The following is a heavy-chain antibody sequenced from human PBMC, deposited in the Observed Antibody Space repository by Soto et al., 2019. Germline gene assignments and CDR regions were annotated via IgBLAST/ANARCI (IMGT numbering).Heavy chain of an antibody. J-gene: IGHJ3*02. CDR2: IIPLFGTP. V-gene: IGHV1-69*01. D-gene: IGHD6-13*01. CDR3: ARVIDRQQLSAFDI. Sequence: QVQLVQSGAEVKKPGSSVKVSCKASGGTFSSYAIAWVRQAPGQGLEWMGGIIPLFGTPSYAQRFQDRGTITADESSSTAYMELSSLRSEDTAVYYCARVIDRQQLSAFDIWGQGTVVTVSS. CDR1: GGTFSSYA.